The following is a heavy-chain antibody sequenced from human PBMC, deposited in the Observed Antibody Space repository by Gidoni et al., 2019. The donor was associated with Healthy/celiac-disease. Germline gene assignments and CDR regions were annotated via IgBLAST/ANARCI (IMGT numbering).Heavy chain of an antibody. Sequence: QVQLQESGPGLVKPSQTLSLTCTVSGGSISSGSYYWSWLRQPAGKGLEWIGRIYTSGSTNYNPSLKSRVAISLDMSKNQFSLKLSSVTAADTAVYYCARGLTGLSWFDPWGQGTLVTVSS. J-gene: IGHJ5*02. V-gene: IGHV4-61*02. D-gene: IGHD3-9*01. CDR1: GGSISSGSYY. CDR2: IYTSGST. CDR3: ARGLTGLSWFDP.